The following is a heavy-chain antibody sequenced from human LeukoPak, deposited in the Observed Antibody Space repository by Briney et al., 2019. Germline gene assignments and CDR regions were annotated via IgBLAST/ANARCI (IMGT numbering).Heavy chain of an antibody. J-gene: IGHJ3*02. V-gene: IGHV3-23*01. CDR2: ISGSGGST. Sequence: GGSLRLSCAASGFTFSDYYMSWIRQAPGKGLEWVSAISGSGGSTYYADSVKGRFTISRDNSKNTLYLQMNSLRAEDAAVYYCAKDKFGELFPAFDIWGQGTMVTVSS. CDR3: AKDKFGELFPAFDI. CDR1: GFTFSDYY. D-gene: IGHD3-10*01.